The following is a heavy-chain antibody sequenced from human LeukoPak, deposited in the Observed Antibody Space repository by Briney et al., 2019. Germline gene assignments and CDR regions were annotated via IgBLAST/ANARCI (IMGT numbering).Heavy chain of an antibody. CDR1: GFTFSSYE. V-gene: IGHV3-48*03. CDR2: ISSGGGTI. J-gene: IGHJ3*02. Sequence: PGGSLRLSCAASGFTFSSYEMNWVRQAPGKGLEWVSYISSGGGTIYYADSVKGRFTISRDNAKNSLYLQMNSPRAEDTAVYYCASSTGDGHAFDIWGQGTMVTVAS. D-gene: IGHD7-27*01. CDR3: ASSTGDGHAFDI.